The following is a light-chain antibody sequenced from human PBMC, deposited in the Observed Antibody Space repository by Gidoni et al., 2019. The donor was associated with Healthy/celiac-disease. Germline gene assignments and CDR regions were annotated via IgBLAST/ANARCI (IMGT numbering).Light chain of an antibody. CDR1: KLGDKY. Sequence: SYELTQPPSVSVSPGQTASITCSGDKLGDKYACWYQQKPGQSPVLVIYQDTKRPLGIPERFSGSNSGNTATLTIGGTQAMDEADYYCQAWDSSSYVVFGGGTKLTVL. J-gene: IGLJ2*01. CDR3: QAWDSSSYVV. V-gene: IGLV3-1*01. CDR2: QDT.